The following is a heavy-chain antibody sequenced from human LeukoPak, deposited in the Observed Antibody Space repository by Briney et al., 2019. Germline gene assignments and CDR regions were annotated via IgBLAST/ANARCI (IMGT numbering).Heavy chain of an antibody. Sequence: ASVKVSCKASGYTFTSYDINWVRQATGQGLEWMGWMNPNSGNTGYAQKFQGRVTMTRNTSISTAYMELSSLRSDDTAVYYCARTRPSGYGRYFDYWGQGTLVTVSS. CDR3: ARTRPSGYGRYFDY. CDR2: MNPNSGNT. J-gene: IGHJ4*02. D-gene: IGHD5-12*01. V-gene: IGHV1-8*01. CDR1: GYTFTSYD.